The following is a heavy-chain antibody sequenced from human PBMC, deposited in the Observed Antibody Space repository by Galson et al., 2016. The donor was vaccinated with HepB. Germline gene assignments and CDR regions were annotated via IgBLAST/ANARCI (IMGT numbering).Heavy chain of an antibody. D-gene: IGHD5-18*01. J-gene: IGHJ4*02. CDR2: IHYSGST. CDR3: GRAKHGRGYSYDHFDY. V-gene: IGHV4-31*02. Sequence: PGKGLEWIGYIHYSGSTYYTPSLESRVSISLDTSKHQFSLKLSSVTAPDTAVNYCGRAKHGRGYSYDHFDYWGQGALVTVSS.